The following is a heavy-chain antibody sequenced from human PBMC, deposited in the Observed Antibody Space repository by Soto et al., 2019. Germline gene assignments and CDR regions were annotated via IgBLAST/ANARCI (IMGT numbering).Heavy chain of an antibody. V-gene: IGHV4-61*01. J-gene: IGHJ4*02. CDR2: IYYSGST. CDR3: ARVGGYDFWSGPFDY. Sequence: PSETLSLTCTVSGGSVSSGSYSWSWIRQPPGKGLEWTGYIYYSGSTNYNPSLKSRVTISVDTSKNQFSLKLSSVTAADTAVYYCARVGGYDFWSGPFDYWGQGTLVTVSS. CDR1: GGSVSSGSYS. D-gene: IGHD3-3*01.